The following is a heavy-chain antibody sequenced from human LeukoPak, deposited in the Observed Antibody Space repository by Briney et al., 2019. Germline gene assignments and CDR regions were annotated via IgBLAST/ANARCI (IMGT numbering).Heavy chain of an antibody. V-gene: IGHV4-61*02. CDR2: IYTSGST. D-gene: IGHD1-26*01. Sequence: SETLSLTCTVSGGSISSGSYYWSWIRQPAGEGLEWIGRIYTSGSTNYNPSLKSRVTISVDTSKNQFSLKLSSVTAADTAVYYCARKVGATAQIDYWGQGTLVTVSS. CDR1: GGSISSGSYY. CDR3: ARKVGATAQIDY. J-gene: IGHJ4*02.